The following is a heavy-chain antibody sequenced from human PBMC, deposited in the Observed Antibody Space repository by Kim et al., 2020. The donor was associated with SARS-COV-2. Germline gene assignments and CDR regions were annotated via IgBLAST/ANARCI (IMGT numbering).Heavy chain of an antibody. CDR3: AKDKTGGWTFDY. CDR1: GFTFNSHF. Sequence: SGFTFNSHFMHWVRQAPGKGLEWVAGISTDGNKNSYADSVKGRFTASRDNSKHTLYLQMNSLRAEDTALYYCAKDKTGGWTFDYWGRGTLAT. D-gene: IGHD7-27*01. CDR2: ISTDGNKN. J-gene: IGHJ4*02. V-gene: IGHV3-30-3*02.